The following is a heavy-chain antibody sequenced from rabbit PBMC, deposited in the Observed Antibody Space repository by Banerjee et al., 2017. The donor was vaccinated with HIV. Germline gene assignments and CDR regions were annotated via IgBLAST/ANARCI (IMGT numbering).Heavy chain of an antibody. CDR2: INTSSGST. V-gene: IGHV1S45*01. Sequence: QEQLEESGGDLVKPEGSLTLTCTASGFTLSSYVMCWVRQAPGKGLEWIGCINTSSGSTVYATWAKGRFTISRTSSTTVALQMTSLTAADTATYFCASHAGISGAYFNLWGPGTLVTVS. J-gene: IGHJ4*01. CDR3: ASHAGISGAYFNL. D-gene: IGHD8-1*01. CDR1: GFTLSSYV.